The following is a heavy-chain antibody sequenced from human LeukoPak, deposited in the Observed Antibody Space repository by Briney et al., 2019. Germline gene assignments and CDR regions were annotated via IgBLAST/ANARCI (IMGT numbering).Heavy chain of an antibody. CDR2: IKQDGSEK. CDR1: GVSFSTYW. CDR3: ATDLGSSRPNF. V-gene: IGHV3-7*01. J-gene: IGHJ4*02. Sequence: GGSLRLSCAASGVSFSTYWMSWVRHAPGKGLEWVANIKQDGSEKNYVDSAKGRFTISRDNAKNSLYLQMNSLRAEDTAVYYCATDLGSSRPNFWGQGILVTVSS. D-gene: IGHD6-13*01.